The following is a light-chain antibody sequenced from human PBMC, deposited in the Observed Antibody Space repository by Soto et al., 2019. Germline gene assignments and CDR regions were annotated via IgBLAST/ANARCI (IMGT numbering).Light chain of an antibody. Sequence: EIVMTQSPATLSVSPGETASLSCRARQAINSNLAWYQQRPGQAPRLLIYSASTRATGVPARVSGSGSETEFTLSIRGLQSEDFALYYCQQYNDWPLTFGGGTKVDLK. CDR3: QQYNDWPLT. CDR1: QAINSN. V-gene: IGKV3-15*01. J-gene: IGKJ4*01. CDR2: SAS.